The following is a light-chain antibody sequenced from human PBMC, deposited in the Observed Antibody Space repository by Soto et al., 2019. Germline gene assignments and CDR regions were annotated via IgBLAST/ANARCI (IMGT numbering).Light chain of an antibody. CDR3: QQYRSAGT. V-gene: IGKV3-20*01. CDR2: GAS. Sequence: EIMLTESPGTLFLFLRQSTTISCRASKGVSNNYIDWNHQKPGQATRLLIYGASNRATGMPDRLSGRGSGTNFTLTNSRLAPEDFALYYCQQYRSAGTFEQGTNV. CDR1: KGVSNNY. J-gene: IGKJ1*01.